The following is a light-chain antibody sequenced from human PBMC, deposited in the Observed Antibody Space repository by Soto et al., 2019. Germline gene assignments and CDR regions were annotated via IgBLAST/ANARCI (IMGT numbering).Light chain of an antibody. CDR3: QSADSSGTMEV. J-gene: IGLJ2*01. CDR2: KDS. Sequence: SYELTQPPSVSVSPGQTARITCSGDALPKQYAYWYQQKPGQAPVLVIYKDSERPSGIPERFSGSSSGTTVTLTISGVQAEDEADYYCQSADSSGTMEVFGGGTHLTVL. V-gene: IGLV3-25*02. CDR1: ALPKQY.